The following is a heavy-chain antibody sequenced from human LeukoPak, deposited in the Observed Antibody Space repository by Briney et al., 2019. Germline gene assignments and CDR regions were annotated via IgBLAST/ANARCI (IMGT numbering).Heavy chain of an antibody. J-gene: IGHJ4*02. D-gene: IGHD3-3*01. CDR2: ISYDGSNK. CDR3: ARDKGAIFGVDPRYYFDY. V-gene: IGHV3-30-3*01. Sequence: PGGSLRLSCAASGFTFSSYAMHWVRQAPGKGLEWVAVISYDGSNKYYADSVKGRFTISRDNSKNTLYLQMNSLRAEDTAVYYCARDKGAIFGVDPRYYFDYWGQGTLVTVSS. CDR1: GFTFSSYA.